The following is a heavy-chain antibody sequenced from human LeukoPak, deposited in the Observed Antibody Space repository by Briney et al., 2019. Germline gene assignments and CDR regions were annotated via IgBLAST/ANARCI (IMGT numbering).Heavy chain of an antibody. D-gene: IGHD3-10*01. Sequence: NPSETLSLTCTVSGGSISNKYWSWIRQPPGKGLEWIGYIYYSGSTNYNPSLKSRVTISLDTSRNQFSLKLNSVTAADTAVYYCAKSNGYGLVDIWGQGTMVTVSS. CDR3: AKSNGYGLVDI. CDR1: GGSISNKY. V-gene: IGHV4-59*12. J-gene: IGHJ3*02. CDR2: IYYSGST.